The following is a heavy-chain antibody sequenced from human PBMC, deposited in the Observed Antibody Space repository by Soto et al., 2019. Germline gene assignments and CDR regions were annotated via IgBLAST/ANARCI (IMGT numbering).Heavy chain of an antibody. J-gene: IGHJ4*02. Sequence: SETLSLTCTVSCGSISSYYWSWIRQPPGKGLEWIGYIYYSGSTYYNPSLKSRVTISVDTSKNQFSLKLTSVTAADTAVYYCAREGVDTAMVYYFDYWGQGTLVTVSS. CDR3: AREGVDTAMVYYFDY. CDR1: CGSISSYY. V-gene: IGHV4-59*01. CDR2: IYYSGST. D-gene: IGHD5-18*01.